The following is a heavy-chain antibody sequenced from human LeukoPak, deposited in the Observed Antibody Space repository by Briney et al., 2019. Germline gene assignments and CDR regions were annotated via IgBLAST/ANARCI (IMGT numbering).Heavy chain of an antibody. CDR3: ASNVNYDSSGYGN. Sequence: PGGSLRLSCAASGFTFSSYSMNWVRQAPGKGLEWVSSISSSSSYIYYADSVKGRFTISRDNAKNSLYLQMNSLRAEDTAVYYYASNVNYDSSGYGNWGQGTLVTVSS. CDR1: GFTFSSYS. V-gene: IGHV3-21*01. D-gene: IGHD3-22*01. J-gene: IGHJ4*02. CDR2: ISSSSSYI.